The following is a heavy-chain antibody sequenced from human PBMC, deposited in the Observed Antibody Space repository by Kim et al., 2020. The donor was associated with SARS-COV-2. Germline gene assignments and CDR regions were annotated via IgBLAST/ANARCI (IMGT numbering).Heavy chain of an antibody. CDR3: ARVLGYCSSTSCHIDY. D-gene: IGHD2-2*01. J-gene: IGHJ4*02. Sequence: SLKSRVTISVDTSKYQFSLKLSSVTAADTAVYYCARVLGYCSSTSCHIDYWGQGTLVTVSS. V-gene: IGHV4-30-2*05.